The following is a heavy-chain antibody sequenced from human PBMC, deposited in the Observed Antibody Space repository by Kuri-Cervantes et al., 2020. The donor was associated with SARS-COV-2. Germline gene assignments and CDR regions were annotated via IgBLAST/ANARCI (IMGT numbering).Heavy chain of an antibody. CDR2: TRNKANSYTK. J-gene: IGHJ6*02. CDR1: GFTFSDYY. D-gene: IGHD3-22*01. CDR3: ARVNYYDSSCYFYYYGIDV. Sequence: GGSLRLSCAASGFTFSDYYMDWVRQAPGKGLEWVARTRNKANSYTKAYAASVQGRFTISRADSKNSLYLQMNSLKTVDTAVYYCARVNYYDSSCYFYYYGIDVWGQGTTVTVSS. V-gene: IGHV3-72*01.